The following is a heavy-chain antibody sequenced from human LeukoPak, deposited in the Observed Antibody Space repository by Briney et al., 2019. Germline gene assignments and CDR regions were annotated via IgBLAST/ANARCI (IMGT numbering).Heavy chain of an antibody. D-gene: IGHD3-22*01. J-gene: IGHJ3*02. CDR2: INWNGGST. Sequence: GGSLRLSCAASGFTFDDYGMSWVRQAPGKGLGWVSGINWNGGSTGYADSVKGRFTISRDNAKNSLYLQMNSLRAEDTALYYCARAYDSSGNLQGHAFDIWGQGTMVTVSS. CDR1: GFTFDDYG. V-gene: IGHV3-20*04. CDR3: ARAYDSSGNLQGHAFDI.